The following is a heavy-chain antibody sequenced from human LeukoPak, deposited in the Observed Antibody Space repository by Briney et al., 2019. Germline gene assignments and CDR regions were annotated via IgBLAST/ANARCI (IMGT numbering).Heavy chain of an antibody. V-gene: IGHV4-39*07. D-gene: IGHD1-26*01. J-gene: IGHJ6*03. CDR2: IYYSGST. Sequence: PSETLSLTCTVSGGSSSSTNYYWSWIRQPPGTGLEWIGTIYYSGSTYYNPSVKSRVTISADTSKNQFSLKVSFVTAADTAVYYCASFDSGSYYYYYYYMDVWGKGTTVTVSS. CDR1: GGSSSSTNYY. CDR3: ASFDSGSYYYYYYYMDV.